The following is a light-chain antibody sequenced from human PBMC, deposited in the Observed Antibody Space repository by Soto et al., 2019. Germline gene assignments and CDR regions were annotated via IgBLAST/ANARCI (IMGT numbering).Light chain of an antibody. CDR3: SSYTSSSTVV. J-gene: IGLJ2*01. CDR2: EVS. Sequence: QSALTQPASVSASPGQSITISCTGTSSDVGDNNYVSWYQQHPGKAPKLMIYEVSNRPSGVSNRFSGSKSGNTASLTISGLQAEDEADYYCSSYTSSSTVVFGGGTKVTVL. V-gene: IGLV2-14*01. CDR1: SSDVGDNNY.